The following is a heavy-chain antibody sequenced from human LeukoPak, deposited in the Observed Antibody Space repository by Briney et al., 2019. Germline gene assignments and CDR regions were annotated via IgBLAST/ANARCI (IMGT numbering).Heavy chain of an antibody. CDR1: GFTFSNYA. D-gene: IGHD3-16*01. V-gene: IGHV3-23*01. Sequence: GGSLRLSCAASGFTFSNYAMSWVRQAPGKGLEWVSSIIDSGGSTYYADSVKGRFTISRDNSKNTLFLRMNSLRVEDTAVYYCARTRTLPIAGGFDTWGQGSLVTVSS. CDR3: ARTRTLPIAGGFDT. J-gene: IGHJ5*02. CDR2: IIDSGGST.